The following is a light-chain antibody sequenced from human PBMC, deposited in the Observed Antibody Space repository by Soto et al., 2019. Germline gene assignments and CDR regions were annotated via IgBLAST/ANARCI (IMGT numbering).Light chain of an antibody. CDR1: HAINIY. CDR2: DAS. Sequence: ALRMTQSPSSLSASIGDRVTITCRASHAINIYVAWYQQKPGKAPKFLMYDASTLQSGVPSRFSGSGSGTEFTLSIRNLQSEDFATYYCQQYYSYPLTFGGGTKVEIK. CDR3: QQYYSYPLT. V-gene: IGKV1-8*01. J-gene: IGKJ4*01.